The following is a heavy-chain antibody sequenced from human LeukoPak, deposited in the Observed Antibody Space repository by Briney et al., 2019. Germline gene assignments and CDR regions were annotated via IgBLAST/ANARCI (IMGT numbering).Heavy chain of an antibody. V-gene: IGHV3-30*03. J-gene: IGHJ4*02. CDR1: GFTFSSYG. Sequence: GRSLRLSCAASGFTFSSYGMHWVRQAPGKGLEWVAVISYDGSNKYYADSVKGRFTISRDNSKNTLYLQMNSLRAEDTAVYYCARDLGGQNAGTMYYFDYWGQGTLVTVSS. CDR2: ISYDGSNK. CDR3: ARDLGGQNAGTMYYFDY. D-gene: IGHD3-10*02.